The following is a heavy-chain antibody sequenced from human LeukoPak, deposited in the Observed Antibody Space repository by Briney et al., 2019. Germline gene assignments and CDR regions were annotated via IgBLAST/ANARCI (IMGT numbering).Heavy chain of an antibody. Sequence: KPGGSLRLSCAASGFTFSDYYMSWIRQAPGKGLEWVSYIRISNNYTNYANSVEGRFTISRDDSKNTLYLQMSSLRADDTAVYYCANHRTPDRYSWNYFDFWGQGTLVTVSS. CDR2: IRISNNYT. V-gene: IGHV3-11*03. CDR3: ANHRTPDRYSWNYFDF. D-gene: IGHD1-20*01. CDR1: GFTFSDYY. J-gene: IGHJ4*02.